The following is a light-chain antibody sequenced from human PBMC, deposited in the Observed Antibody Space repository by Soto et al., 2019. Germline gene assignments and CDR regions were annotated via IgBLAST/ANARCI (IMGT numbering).Light chain of an antibody. CDR3: QQAYSFPLT. V-gene: IGKV1D-12*01. CDR2: AAS. Sequence: DIQMTQSPSSVSASVGDKVTITCRASQGFSSYLAWYQQKPGRAPKLLIYAASNLQSGVPSRFSGSGSGTEFTLTINSLQPEDFATYYCQQAYSFPLTFGGGTKVEIK. CDR1: QGFSSY. J-gene: IGKJ4*01.